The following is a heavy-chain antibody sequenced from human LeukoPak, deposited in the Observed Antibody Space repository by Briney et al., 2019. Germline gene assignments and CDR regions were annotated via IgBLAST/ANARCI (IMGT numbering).Heavy chain of an antibody. J-gene: IGHJ4*02. V-gene: IGHV1-3*01. CDR2: INAGNGNT. CDR1: GYTFTSYA. D-gene: IGHD3-22*01. CDR3: AREESITMIGWFN. Sequence: ASVKVSCKASGYTFTSYAMHWVRQAPGQRLEWMGWINAGNGNTKYSQKFQGRVTITRDTSASTAYMELSSLRSEDTAVYYCAREESITMIGWFNWGQGPLVPVPS.